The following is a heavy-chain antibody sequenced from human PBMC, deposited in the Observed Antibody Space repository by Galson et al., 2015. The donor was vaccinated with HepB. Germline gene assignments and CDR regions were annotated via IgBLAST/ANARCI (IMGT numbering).Heavy chain of an antibody. Sequence: SLRLSCAASGFTFSSYAMHWVRQAPGKGLEWVAVISYDGSNKYYADSVKGRFTISRDNSKNTLYLQMNSLRAEDTAVYYCARGDDGYQALFDYWGQGTLVTVSS. V-gene: IGHV3-30-3*01. CDR3: ARGDDGYQALFDY. CDR1: GFTFSSYA. J-gene: IGHJ4*02. CDR2: ISYDGSNK. D-gene: IGHD5-24*01.